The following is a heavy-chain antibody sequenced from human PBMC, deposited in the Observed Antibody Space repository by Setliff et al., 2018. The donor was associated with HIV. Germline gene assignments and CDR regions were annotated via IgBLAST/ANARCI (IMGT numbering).Heavy chain of an antibody. V-gene: IGHV1-2*02. J-gene: IGHJ5*02. D-gene: IGHD3-3*01. CDR2: INPNNGDT. Sequence: ASVKVSCKASGYTFTDYFLHWVRQAPGQGLEWMGWINPNNGDTTIPRRFQDRVTMTRDTSINTAYMQLSGLRPDDTAVYYCARQLSNSLESWGQGSLVTVSS. CDR1: GYTFTDYF. CDR3: ARQLSNSLES.